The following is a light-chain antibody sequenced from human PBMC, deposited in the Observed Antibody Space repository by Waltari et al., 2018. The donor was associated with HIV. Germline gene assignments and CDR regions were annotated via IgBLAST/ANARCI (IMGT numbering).Light chain of an antibody. J-gene: IGLJ2*01. CDR2: GKN. CDR1: SLGNYF. Sequence: SSELTQDPAVSVALGQTVRITCQGDSLGNYFAIWYQQKPGQAPVLVIYGKNNRPSGIPDRFSVSSSGTTASLIIPGAQAEDEADYYCNSRDSSGVVFGGGTKLTVL. V-gene: IGLV3-19*01. CDR3: NSRDSSGVV.